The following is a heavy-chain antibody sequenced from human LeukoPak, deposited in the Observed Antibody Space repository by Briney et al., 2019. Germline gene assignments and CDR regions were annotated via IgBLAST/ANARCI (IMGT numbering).Heavy chain of an antibody. Sequence: GGSLRLSCAASGFTFDDYAMHWVRQAPGKGLEWVSGISWNSGSIGYADSVKGRFTISRDNAKNTLYLQMNSLRADDTAVYYCAKDRPKSDTAIYYGMDVWGQGTTVTVSS. CDR1: GFTFDDYA. J-gene: IGHJ6*02. CDR2: ISWNSGSI. D-gene: IGHD5-18*01. V-gene: IGHV3-9*01. CDR3: AKDRPKSDTAIYYGMDV.